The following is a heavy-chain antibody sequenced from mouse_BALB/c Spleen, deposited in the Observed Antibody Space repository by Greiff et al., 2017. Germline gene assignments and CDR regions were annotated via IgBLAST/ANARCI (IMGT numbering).Heavy chain of an antibody. D-gene: IGHD6-1*01. CDR2: IYPGDGDT. CDR1: GYTFTSYW. J-gene: IGHJ4*01. V-gene: IGHV1-87*01. Sequence: QVQLQQSGAELARPGASVKLSCKASGYTFTSYWMQWVKQRPGQGLEWIGAIYPGDGDTRYTQKFKGKATLTADKSSSTAYMQLSSLASEDSAVYYCAREDSPYAMDYWGQGTSVTVSS. CDR3: AREDSPYAMDY.